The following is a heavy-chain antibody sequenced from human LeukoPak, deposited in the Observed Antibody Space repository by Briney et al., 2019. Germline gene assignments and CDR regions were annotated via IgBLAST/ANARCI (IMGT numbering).Heavy chain of an antibody. CDR2: ISSSSSTK. CDR3: AREDTVLTPGY. CDR1: GFTFSSYS. Sequence: GGSLRLSCAASGFTFSSYSMNWVRQAPGKGLEWVSYISSSSSTKYYADSMKGRFTISRDNAKNSLYLQMNSLRAEDTAFYYCAREDTVLTPGYWGQGTLVTVSS. D-gene: IGHD4-23*01. J-gene: IGHJ4*02. V-gene: IGHV3-48*01.